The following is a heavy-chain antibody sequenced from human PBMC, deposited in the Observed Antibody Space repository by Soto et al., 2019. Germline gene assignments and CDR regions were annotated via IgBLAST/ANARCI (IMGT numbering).Heavy chain of an antibody. Sequence: ASVKVSCKALGGTFSNDAISWVRQGPGQGREWMGGVIPMFGTANYAQKFQGRVTITADESTITAYLELSSLRSEDTAVYYCARYYDILTGGSYYYGMDVWGQGTTVTVSS. J-gene: IGHJ6*02. D-gene: IGHD3-9*01. V-gene: IGHV1-69*01. CDR3: ARYYDILTGGSYYYGMDV. CDR1: GGTFSNDA. CDR2: VIPMFGTA.